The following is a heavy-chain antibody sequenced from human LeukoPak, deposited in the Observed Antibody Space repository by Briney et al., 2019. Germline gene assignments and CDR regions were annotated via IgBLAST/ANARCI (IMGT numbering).Heavy chain of an antibody. CDR2: ITGSSGGT. D-gene: IGHD6-19*01. CDR1: GFTFNNYA. CDR3: AKDRFGYSVGWFFDP. V-gene: IGHV3-23*01. J-gene: IGHJ5*02. Sequence: HPGGSRRLSCAASGFTFNNYAMNWVRQAPGKGLEWVSGITGSSGGTYYADSVKGRFTISRDSSKNTVYLQMKSLRVEDTAVYYCAKDRFGYSVGWFFDPWGQGSLVTVSS.